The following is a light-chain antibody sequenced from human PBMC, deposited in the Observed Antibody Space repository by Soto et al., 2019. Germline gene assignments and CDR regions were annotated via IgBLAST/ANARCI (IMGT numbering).Light chain of an antibody. V-gene: IGKV3-15*01. J-gene: IGKJ1*01. CDR2: GAS. CDR3: QQYHDWPQT. CDR1: QSVSSN. Sequence: EIVMTQSPGTLSLSPGERATLSCRASQSVSSNLAWYQQIPGQAPRLLIYGASTRATGIPARFSGRGSGTEFTLAISSLQSEDFAVYYCQQYHDWPQTFGLGTKV.